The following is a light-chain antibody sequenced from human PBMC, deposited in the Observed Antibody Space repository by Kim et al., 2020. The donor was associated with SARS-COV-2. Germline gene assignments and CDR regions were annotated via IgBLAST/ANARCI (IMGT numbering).Light chain of an antibody. CDR3: SSYTSSSTV. J-gene: IGLJ2*01. Sequence: KAITISCSGTSSDVGGYNYVSWYQQQPGKAPKLMIYDVSNRPSGVSNHFSGSKSGNTASLTISGLQAEDEADYYCSSYTSSSTVFGGGTQLTVL. CDR2: DVS. CDR1: SSDVGGYNY. V-gene: IGLV2-14*03.